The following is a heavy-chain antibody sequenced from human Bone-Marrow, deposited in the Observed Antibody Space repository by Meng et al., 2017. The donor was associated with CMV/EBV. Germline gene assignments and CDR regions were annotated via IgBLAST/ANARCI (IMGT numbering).Heavy chain of an antibody. J-gene: IGHJ6*02. V-gene: IGHV3-9*01. CDR3: ARAQKSALMTGMGV. D-gene: IGHD3-3*01. CDR2: ISWNSAIR. Sequence: SLKISCAASGFTFDDYTMYWVRQTPGKGLEWVSAISWNSAIRDYAGSVKGRLIISRDNAKKTLYLQMNTLRIEDTALYYCARAQKSALMTGMGVWGQGTTVTVSS. CDR1: GFTFDDYT.